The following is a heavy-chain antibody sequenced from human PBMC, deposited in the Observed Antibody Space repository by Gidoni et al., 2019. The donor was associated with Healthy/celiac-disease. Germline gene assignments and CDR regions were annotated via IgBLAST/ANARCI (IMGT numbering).Heavy chain of an antibody. J-gene: IGHJ4*02. CDR2: ISSSGSTI. CDR3: ASQGYYDSSGYYPFDY. Sequence: EVQLVESGGGLVQPGGSLRLSCAASGFTFSSYEMNWVRQAPGKGLEWVSYISSSGSTIYYADSVKGRFTISRDNAKNSLYLQMNSLRAEDTAVYYCASQGYYDSSGYYPFDYWGQGTLVTVSS. CDR1: GFTFSSYE. V-gene: IGHV3-48*03. D-gene: IGHD3-22*01.